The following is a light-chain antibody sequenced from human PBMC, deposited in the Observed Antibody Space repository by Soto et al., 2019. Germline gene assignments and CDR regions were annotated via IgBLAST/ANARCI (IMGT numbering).Light chain of an antibody. CDR3: RQYDNLPYT. J-gene: IGKJ2*01. V-gene: IGKV1-33*01. CDR2: DAS. Sequence: DIQMTQSPSSLSASIGDRVTITCQASQDISKYLNWYQQKPGKAPKLLIFDASNLETGVPSRFSGSGSGTDFTLTISSLQPEDIATYYCRQYDNLPYTFGQGTKLEIK. CDR1: QDISKY.